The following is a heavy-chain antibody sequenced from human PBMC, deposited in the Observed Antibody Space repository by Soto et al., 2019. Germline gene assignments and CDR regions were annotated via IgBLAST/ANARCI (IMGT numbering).Heavy chain of an antibody. Sequence: EVQLLESGGGLIQPGGSLRLSCAASGFTFSSNAMSWVRQAPGKGLEWVSAISGSGGSTYYANSVKGRFTISRDNSKNTLLLQINSLRAEDTAVYYCAKERNIRYFVDSWGQGSLVTFSS. CDR3: AKERNIRYFVDS. V-gene: IGHV3-23*01. D-gene: IGHD1-26*01. CDR2: ISGSGGST. J-gene: IGHJ4*02. CDR1: GFTFSSNA.